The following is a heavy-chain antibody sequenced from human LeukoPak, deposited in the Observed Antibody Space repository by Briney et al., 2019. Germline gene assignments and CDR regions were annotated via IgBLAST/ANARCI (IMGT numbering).Heavy chain of an antibody. CDR2: IYTSGST. Sequence: SETLSLTCTVSGGSISSYYWSWIRQPAGKGLEWIGRIYTSGSTNYNPSLKSRVTMSVDTSKNQFSLKLSSVTAADTAVYYCARGLGGSYYTKAHFDYWGQGTLVTVSS. V-gene: IGHV4-4*07. D-gene: IGHD1-26*01. J-gene: IGHJ4*02. CDR1: GGSISSYY. CDR3: ARGLGGSYYTKAHFDY.